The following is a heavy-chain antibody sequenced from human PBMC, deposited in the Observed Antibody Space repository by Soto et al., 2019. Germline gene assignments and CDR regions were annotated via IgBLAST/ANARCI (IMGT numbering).Heavy chain of an antibody. CDR3: AILGGTYYAFDF. J-gene: IGHJ3*01. CDR1: GFTINSHA. CDR2: VGPRGRDR. D-gene: IGHD1-26*01. V-gene: IGHV3-23*01. Sequence: RLSCAVSGFTINSHAMGWVRQAPGKGLEWVSAVGPRGRDRDYADSVKGRFTISRDNSKNTVSLQMNSLRAEDTAVYYCAILGGTYYAFDFWGQGTLVTVSS.